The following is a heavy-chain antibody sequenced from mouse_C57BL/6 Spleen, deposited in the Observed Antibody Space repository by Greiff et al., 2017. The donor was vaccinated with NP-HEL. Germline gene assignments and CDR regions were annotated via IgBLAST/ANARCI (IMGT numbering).Heavy chain of an antibody. D-gene: IGHD1-1*01. CDR3: TRTDYGISPWFAY. Sequence: VKLQECGAELVRPGASVTLSCKASGYTFTDYEMHWVKQTPVHGLEWIGAIDPETGGTAYNQKLKGKAILTADKSSSTAYMELRSLTSEDSAVYYCTRTDYGISPWFAYWGQGTLVTVSA. J-gene: IGHJ3*01. CDR2: IDPETGGT. CDR1: GYTFTDYE. V-gene: IGHV1-15*01.